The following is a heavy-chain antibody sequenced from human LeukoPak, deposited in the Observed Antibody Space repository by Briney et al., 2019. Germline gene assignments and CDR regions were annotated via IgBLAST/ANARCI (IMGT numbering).Heavy chain of an antibody. V-gene: IGHV3-30-3*01. CDR2: ISYNGSNK. D-gene: IGHD5-12*01. J-gene: IGHJ4*02. CDR3: ARISLATIKAAIDY. Sequence: QPGGSLRLSCAASGFTFSSYAMHWVRQAPGKGLEWVAVISYNGSNKYYADSVKGRFTISRDNSKNTLYLQMNSLRAEDTAVYYCARISLATIKAAIDYWGQGTLVTVSS. CDR1: GFTFSSYA.